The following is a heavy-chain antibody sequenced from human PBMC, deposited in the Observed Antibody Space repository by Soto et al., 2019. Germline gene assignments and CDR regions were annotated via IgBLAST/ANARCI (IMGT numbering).Heavy chain of an antibody. J-gene: IGHJ5*02. D-gene: IGHD6-25*01. CDR3: TREGTFGSGSNEAWFDP. CDR2: IWYDGSKE. Sequence: QAQLAESGGGVVQPGRSLRLSCTASGFTFSSFGMNWVRQAPGKGLEWVALIWYDGSKEYYADSVKGRFTISRDDSKNTVYLQMDSLRAEDTAVYYCTREGTFGSGSNEAWFDPWGQGTLVTVSS. CDR1: GFTFSSFG. V-gene: IGHV3-33*08.